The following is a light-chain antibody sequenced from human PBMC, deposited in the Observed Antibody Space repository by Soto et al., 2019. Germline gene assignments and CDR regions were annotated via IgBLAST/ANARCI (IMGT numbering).Light chain of an antibody. J-gene: IGKJ1*01. CDR3: QQYNNWWT. CDR2: GES. CDR1: QTVSSN. Sequence: EIVMTQSPATLSVSPGERATLSCRASQTVSSNLAWYQQKPGQDPRLLIYGESTRATGVPARFSGSGSGTEFTLTISSLQSEDFAVYYCQQYNNWWTFGQGTKVDIK. V-gene: IGKV3-15*01.